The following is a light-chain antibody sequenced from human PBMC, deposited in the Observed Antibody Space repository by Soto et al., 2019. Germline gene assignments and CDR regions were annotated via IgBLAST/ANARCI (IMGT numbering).Light chain of an antibody. J-gene: IGKJ1*01. CDR1: QGISSY. V-gene: IGKV1-9*01. Sequence: IQLTQSPSSLSASVGDRVTITCRASQGISSYLAWYQQKPGKAPKLLIYAASTLQSGVPSRFSGSGSGTDFTLTISGLQPEDFATYYCQQLNSYPSGGTFGQGTKVEIK. CDR2: AAS. CDR3: QQLNSYPSGGT.